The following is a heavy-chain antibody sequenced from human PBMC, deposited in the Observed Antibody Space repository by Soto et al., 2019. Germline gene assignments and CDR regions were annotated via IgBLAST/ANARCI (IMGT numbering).Heavy chain of an antibody. CDR1: GYTFTGYY. CDR3: AREYDDILTGVYYGVDV. J-gene: IGHJ6*02. D-gene: IGHD3-9*01. Sequence: ASVKVSCKASGYTFTGYYMHWVRQAPEQGLEWMAWINPNSGGKNYAQKVQGLVTMTRDTSISTAYMELSRLRSDDTAVYYCAREYDDILTGVYYGVDVWGQGTTVTVSS. V-gene: IGHV1-2*04. CDR2: INPNSGGK.